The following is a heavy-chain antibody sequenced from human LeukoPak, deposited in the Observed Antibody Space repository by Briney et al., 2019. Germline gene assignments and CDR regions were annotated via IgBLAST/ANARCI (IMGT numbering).Heavy chain of an antibody. Sequence: GGSVRLSCAASGFTFSSLTMHWVRQAPGKGLEYVSAISSNGGSTFYADSVKGRFSISRDNSKNTLYLQMSSLRAEDTAVYYCVNQISGWVSWGQGTLVTVSS. D-gene: IGHD6-19*01. V-gene: IGHV3-64D*06. J-gene: IGHJ5*02. CDR2: ISSNGGST. CDR1: GFTFSSLT. CDR3: VNQISGWVS.